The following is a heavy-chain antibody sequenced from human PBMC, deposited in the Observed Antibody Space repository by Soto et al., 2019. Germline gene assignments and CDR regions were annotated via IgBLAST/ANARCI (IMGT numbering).Heavy chain of an antibody. CDR2: IWYDGSNK. D-gene: IGHD3-10*01. J-gene: IGHJ4*02. Sequence: QVQLVESGGGVVQPGRSLGLSCAASGFTFSSYGMHWVRQAPGKGLEWVAVIWYDGSNKYYADSVKGRFTISRDNSKNTLYLQMNSLRAEDTAVYYCARDENYYGSGSYWTPFDYWGQGTLVTVSS. CDR1: GFTFSSYG. V-gene: IGHV3-33*01. CDR3: ARDENYYGSGSYWTPFDY.